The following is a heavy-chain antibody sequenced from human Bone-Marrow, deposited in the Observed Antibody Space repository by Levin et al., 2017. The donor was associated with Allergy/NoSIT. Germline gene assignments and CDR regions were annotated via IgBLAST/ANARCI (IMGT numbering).Heavy chain of an antibody. CDR3: ASTPFYGSGSYYDH. CDR1: GDSVTSGRFF. Sequence: SETLSLTCTVSGDSVTSGRFFCSWIRQPPGKGLEWIGYMYHSGSTNYNPSLKGRVTISLDTSKNQFSLKLTSVTAADTAAYYCASTPFYGSGSYYDHWGQGILVTVSS. CDR2: MYHSGST. J-gene: IGHJ4*02. D-gene: IGHD3-10*01. V-gene: IGHV4-61*01.